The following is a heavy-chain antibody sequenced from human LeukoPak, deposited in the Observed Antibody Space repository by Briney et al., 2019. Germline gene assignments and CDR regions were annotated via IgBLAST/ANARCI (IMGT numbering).Heavy chain of an antibody. D-gene: IGHD3-22*01. Sequence: SETLSLTCTVSGGSISSSSYYWGWIRQPRGKGLEWIGSIYYSGSTYYNPSLKSRVTISVDTSKNQFSLKLSSVTAADTAVYYCARHGSSGYYYVFAFDIWGQGTMVTVSS. J-gene: IGHJ3*02. CDR3: ARHGSSGYYYVFAFDI. V-gene: IGHV4-39*01. CDR2: IYYSGST. CDR1: GGSISSSSYY.